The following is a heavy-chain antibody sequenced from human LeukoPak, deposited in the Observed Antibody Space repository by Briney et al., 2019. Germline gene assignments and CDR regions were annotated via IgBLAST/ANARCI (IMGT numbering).Heavy chain of an antibody. CDR2: ILSDGTNK. Sequence: PGRSLRLSCAAFEFTFNNYAMHWVRQSPGKGLEWVAVILSDGTNKYYADSVKGRFTISRDNSKKTLHLQMNSLRAEDTAVYYCARARANYIRGVISYYQYYGMDVWGRGTTVTVSS. D-gene: IGHD3-10*02. V-gene: IGHV3-33*05. CDR1: EFTFNNYA. J-gene: IGHJ6*02. CDR3: ARARANYIRGVISYYQYYGMDV.